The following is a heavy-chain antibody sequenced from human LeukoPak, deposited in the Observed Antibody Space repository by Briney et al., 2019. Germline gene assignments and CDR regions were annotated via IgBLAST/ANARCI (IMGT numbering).Heavy chain of an antibody. CDR2: ISGSGGST. CDR1: GFTFSSYA. Sequence: GVSLRLSCAASGFTFSSYAMSWVRQAPGKGLEWVSVISGSGGSTYYADSVKGRFTIFRDNSKNTLYLQMNSLRAEDTAVYYCARDSQFLRYFDPDFDYWGQGTLVTVSS. CDR3: ARDSQFLRYFDPDFDY. V-gene: IGHV3-23*01. J-gene: IGHJ4*02. D-gene: IGHD3-9*01.